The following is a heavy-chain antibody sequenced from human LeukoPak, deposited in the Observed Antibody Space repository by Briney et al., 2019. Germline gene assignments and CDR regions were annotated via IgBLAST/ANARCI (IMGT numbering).Heavy chain of an antibody. CDR2: INPDGSTT. CDR1: GFIFRNYW. J-gene: IGHJ4*02. V-gene: IGHV3-74*01. Sequence: GGSLRLSCTASGFIFRNYWMHWVRQAPGKGLVWVSRINPDGSTTDYADSVKGRFTISRDNAKNTLYFQINSLRAEDTAVYYCTRDLRESDYWGQGALVTVSS. CDR3: TRDLRESDY.